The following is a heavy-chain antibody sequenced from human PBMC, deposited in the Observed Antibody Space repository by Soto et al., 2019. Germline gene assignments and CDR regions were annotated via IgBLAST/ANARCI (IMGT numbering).Heavy chain of an antibody. CDR2: INHSGST. D-gene: IGHD6-19*01. CDR1: GGSFSGYY. V-gene: IGHV4-34*01. CDR3: ARKSGRRAGPYYYCDMDV. Sequence: SETLSLTCAVYGGSFSGYYWSWIRQPPGKGLEWIGEINHSGSTNYNPSLKSRVTISVDTSKNQFSLKLSSVTAADTAVYYCARKSGRRAGPYYYCDMDVWGKGTPVTGS. J-gene: IGHJ6*03.